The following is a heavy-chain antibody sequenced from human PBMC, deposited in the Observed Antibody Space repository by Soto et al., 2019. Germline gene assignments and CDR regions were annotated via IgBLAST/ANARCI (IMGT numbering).Heavy chain of an antibody. CDR1: WFTFTRYS. J-gene: IGHJ4*02. CDR3: ARESEDLTSNFDY. V-gene: IGHV3-21*06. Sequence: VGCVRLSCAASWFTFTRYSMNWVRQAPGKGLEWVSSISSTTNYIYYGDSMKGRFTISRDNAKNSLYLEMNSLRAEDTAVYYCARESEDLTSNFDYWGQGTLVTVSS. CDR2: ISSTTNYI.